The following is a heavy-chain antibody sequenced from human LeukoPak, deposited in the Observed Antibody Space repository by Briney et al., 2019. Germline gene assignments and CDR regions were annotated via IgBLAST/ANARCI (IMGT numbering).Heavy chain of an antibody. CDR2: IYHSGST. Sequence: SETLSLTCTVSGCSFSSGYYWGWIRQPPGEGLGWIGSIYHSGSTYYNPSLKSRVTIPVNTSKNQFSQKLSSLTAAATAVYYCARGVRDTSEYNDFWSGSNRLYYYYCMDVWGKETMVTVSS. CDR1: GCSFSSGYY. V-gene: IGHV4-38-2*02. D-gene: IGHD3-3*01. CDR3: ARGVRDTSEYNDFWSGSNRLYYYYCMDV. J-gene: IGHJ6*03.